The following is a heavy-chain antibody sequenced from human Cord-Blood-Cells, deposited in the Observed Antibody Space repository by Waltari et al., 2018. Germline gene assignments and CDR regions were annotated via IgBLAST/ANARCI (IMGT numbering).Heavy chain of an antibody. CDR1: GLTFSSYA. V-gene: IGHV3-23*01. D-gene: IGHD3-10*01. J-gene: IGHJ4*02. CDR2: ISGSGGST. CDR3: AKGAYRGSYYKVDY. Sequence: EVQMLESGGGLVQPGGSLRLSCAASGLTFSSYAMSWVRQAPGKGLEWVSAISGSGGSTYYADSLKGRFTISRDNSKNTLYLQMNSLRAEDTAVYYCAKGAYRGSYYKVDYWGQGTLVTVSS.